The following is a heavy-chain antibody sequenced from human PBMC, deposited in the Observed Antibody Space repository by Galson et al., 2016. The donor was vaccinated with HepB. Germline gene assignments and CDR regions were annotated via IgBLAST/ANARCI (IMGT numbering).Heavy chain of an antibody. CDR2: IYYTGTT. J-gene: IGHJ5*02. V-gene: IGHV4-39*01. CDR3: ARRVSTLPQKWFDP. D-gene: IGHD3-10*01. CDR1: GGSISSGSSY. Sequence: ETLSLTCTVSGGSISSGSSYWGWIRQSPGMGLEWIGSIYYTGTTYFNPSLRTRVTISIDTSQNQFSLKLKSVTAADTAVYYCARRVSTLPQKWFDPVGQGTLVTVSS.